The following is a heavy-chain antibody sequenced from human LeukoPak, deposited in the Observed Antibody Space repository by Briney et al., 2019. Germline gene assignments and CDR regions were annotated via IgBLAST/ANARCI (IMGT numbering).Heavy chain of an antibody. CDR2: IKQDGSEK. D-gene: IGHD2-2*01. CDR1: GFTFSSYW. Sequence: GGSLRLSCAASGFTFSSYWMSWVRQAPGKGLEWVANIKQDGSEKYYVDSVEGRFTISRDNAKNSLYLQMNSLRAEDTAVYYCAREGYCSSTSCYGDYYFDYWGQGTLVTVSS. V-gene: IGHV3-7*04. J-gene: IGHJ4*02. CDR3: AREGYCSSTSCYGDYYFDY.